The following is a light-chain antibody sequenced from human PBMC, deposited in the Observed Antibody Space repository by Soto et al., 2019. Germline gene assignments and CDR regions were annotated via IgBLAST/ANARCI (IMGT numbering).Light chain of an antibody. J-gene: IGKJ5*01. V-gene: IGKV3-15*01. CDR1: QSVSGN. Sequence: EIVMTQSPATLSVSPGERATLSCRASQSVSGNLAWYQHKPGQAPRLLIYGASTRVTGIPARFSGSGSGTEFSLTSSSRQSEDFAVYYCQQYNNWPPITFGQGTRLEIK. CDR3: QQYNNWPPIT. CDR2: GAS.